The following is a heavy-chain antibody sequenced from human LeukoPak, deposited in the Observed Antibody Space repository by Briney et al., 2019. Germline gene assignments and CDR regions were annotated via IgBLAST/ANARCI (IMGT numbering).Heavy chain of an antibody. D-gene: IGHD1-26*01. CDR3: AKDLPGGSYGLDY. CDR1: GFMFSGSA. J-gene: IGHJ4*02. CDR2: IRSKVNSYAT. V-gene: IGHV3-73*01. Sequence: PGGSLKLSCAASGFMFSGSAMHWVRQASGKGLEWVGRIRSKVNSYATAYAASVEGRFTISRDDSQSTAYLQMNSLKTEDTAVYYCAKDLPGGSYGLDYWGQGTLVTVSS.